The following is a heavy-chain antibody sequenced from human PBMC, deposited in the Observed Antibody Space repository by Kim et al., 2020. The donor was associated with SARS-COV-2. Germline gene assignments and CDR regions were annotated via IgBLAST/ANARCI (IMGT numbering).Heavy chain of an antibody. J-gene: IGHJ6*02. CDR3: ARRGRNDYYYALDV. V-gene: IGHV4-59*13. CDR1: GGSISGNY. Sequence: SETLSLTCTVSGGSISGNYWSWIRQPPGKGLEWIGYIYYTGSADYNPSLKSRVSMSLDTSKNQFSLTLNSVTAADTAVYYCARRGRNDYYYALDVWAQGTTVTISS. CDR2: IYYTGSA.